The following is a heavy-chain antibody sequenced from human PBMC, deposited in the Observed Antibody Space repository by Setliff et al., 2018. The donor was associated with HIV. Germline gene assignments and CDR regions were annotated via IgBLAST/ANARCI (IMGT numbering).Heavy chain of an antibody. CDR2: INPNSGGT. Sequence: ASVKVSCKASGYTFNSYDINWVRQAPGQGLEWMGWINPNSGGTIYAQKFQDRVTMTRDTSSSTAYMELSRLRSDDTAVYYCATGRDSSGYYFLADYWGRGTLVTVSS. D-gene: IGHD3-22*01. V-gene: IGHV1-2*02. CDR3: ATGRDSSGYYFLADY. J-gene: IGHJ4*02. CDR1: GYTFNSYD.